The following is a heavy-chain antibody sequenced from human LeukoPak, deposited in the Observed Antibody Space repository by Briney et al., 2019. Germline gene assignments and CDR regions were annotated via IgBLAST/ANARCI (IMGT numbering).Heavy chain of an antibody. CDR2: IRYDGSNK. CDR1: GFTFSSYG. D-gene: IGHD4/OR15-4a*01. J-gene: IGHJ4*02. CDR3: ARRAGAYSHPYDY. V-gene: IGHV3-30*02. Sequence: GGSLRLSCAASGFTFSSYGMHWVRQAPGKWLEWVAFIRYDGSNKYYADSVKGRFTISRDNSQNTLYLQMNSLRAEDTAVYYCARRAGAYSHPYDYWGQGTLVTVSS.